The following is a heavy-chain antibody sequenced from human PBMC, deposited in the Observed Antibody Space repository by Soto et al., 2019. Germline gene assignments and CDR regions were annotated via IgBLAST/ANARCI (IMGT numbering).Heavy chain of an antibody. CDR2: IKQDGSQT. Sequence: LRLSCAASGFPFSSSWMDWVRQAPGKGLEWVANIKQDGSQTYYVDSVKGRFTVSRDNAENSVFLQMNSLRVEDTAVYYCSRSLNYWGQGTLVTVSS. CDR1: GFPFSSSW. CDR3: SRSLNY. J-gene: IGHJ4*02. V-gene: IGHV3-7*01.